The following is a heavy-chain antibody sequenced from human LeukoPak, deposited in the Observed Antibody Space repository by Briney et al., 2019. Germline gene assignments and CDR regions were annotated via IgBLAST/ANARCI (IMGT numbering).Heavy chain of an antibody. CDR3: ASYYYDSSGSGAFDI. J-gene: IGHJ3*02. Sequence: SVKVSCKASGGTFSSYAISWVRQAPGQGLEWMGGIIPIFGTANYAQKFQGRVTITADESTSTAYMELSSLRSEDTAVYYCASYYYDSSGSGAFDIWGQGTMVTVSS. CDR1: GGTFSSYA. CDR2: IIPIFGTA. V-gene: IGHV1-69*13. D-gene: IGHD3-22*01.